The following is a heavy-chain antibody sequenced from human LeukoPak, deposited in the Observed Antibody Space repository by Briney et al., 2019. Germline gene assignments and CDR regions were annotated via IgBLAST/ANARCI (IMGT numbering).Heavy chain of an antibody. CDR2: INHDGSSK. J-gene: IGHJ4*02. CDR1: GFSFSGFW. CDR3: AKGITGNSFYFDY. V-gene: IGHV3-30*02. D-gene: IGHD1-20*01. Sequence: PGGSLRLSCAASGFSFSGFWMSWLRQAPGKGLEWLANINHDGSSKYYADSVRGRFTVSRDNSKNTLYLEMSSLRAEDTAIYFCAKGITGNSFYFDYWGQGTLVTVSS.